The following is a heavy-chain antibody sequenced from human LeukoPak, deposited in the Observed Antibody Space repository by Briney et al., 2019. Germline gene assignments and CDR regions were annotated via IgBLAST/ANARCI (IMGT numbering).Heavy chain of an antibody. V-gene: IGHV3-7*01. CDR1: GFTFSSYW. J-gene: IGHJ6*03. Sequence: GGSLRLSCAASGFTFSSYWMNWVRQAPGKGLEWVANIKQDGSEKNYVDSVRGRFTISRDNAKNSLYLQMNSLRAEDTTVYYCARGPYHYYMDVWGKGTTVTVSS. CDR3: ARGPYHYYMDV. CDR2: IKQDGSEK.